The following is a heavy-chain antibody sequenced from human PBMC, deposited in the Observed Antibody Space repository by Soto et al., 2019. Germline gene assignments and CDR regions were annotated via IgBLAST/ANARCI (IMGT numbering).Heavy chain of an antibody. V-gene: IGHV4-39*01. Sequence: SVTLSLTCTVSGGSIRTSSCYCGWIRQPPGKGPEWIASFHYSGSTYYNPSLKSRVTISVDTSKNQFSLNLSSVTAADTGVYYCARLGAYYQSLDPWGPGTLVTV. CDR3: ARLGAYYQSLDP. CDR1: GGSIRTSSCY. CDR2: FHYSGST. J-gene: IGHJ5*02. D-gene: IGHD3-22*01.